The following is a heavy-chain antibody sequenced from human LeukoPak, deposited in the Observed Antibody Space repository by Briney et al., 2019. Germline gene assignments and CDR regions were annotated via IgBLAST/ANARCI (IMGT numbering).Heavy chain of an antibody. J-gene: IGHJ4*02. D-gene: IGHD3-22*01. CDR2: ISTSGSPI. CDR1: GFTFSSYE. CDR3: ARRGFYDTSGYLFDH. Sequence: TGGSLRLSCAASGFTFSSYEMNWVRQAPGKGLEWVSYISTSGSPIYYGNSVKGRLTISRDNAKNSLYLQMNSLRAEDTALYYCARRGFYDTSGYLFDHWGQGTLVTVSS. V-gene: IGHV3-48*03.